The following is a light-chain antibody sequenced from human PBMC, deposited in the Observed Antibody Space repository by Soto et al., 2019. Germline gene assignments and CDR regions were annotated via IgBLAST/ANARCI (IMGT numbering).Light chain of an antibody. CDR1: QSVSSN. Sequence: EIVMTQSPATLSVSPGERATLSCRASQSVSSNLAWYQQKPGQAPRLLIYGASTRATGIPARFSGSGSGTEFTLTISRLHSEDFAVYYCQRYNNWPRTFGQGTKVEIK. CDR3: QRYNNWPRT. J-gene: IGKJ1*01. V-gene: IGKV3-15*01. CDR2: GAS.